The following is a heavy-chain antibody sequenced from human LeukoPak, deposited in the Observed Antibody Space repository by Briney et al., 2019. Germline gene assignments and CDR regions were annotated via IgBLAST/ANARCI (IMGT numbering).Heavy chain of an antibody. J-gene: IGHJ4*02. V-gene: IGHV1-18*01. CDR2: ISTYNGNT. CDR1: SYTFNSYD. CDR3: ARVLRYDFWSAYYFDY. Sequence: ASVKVSCKASSYTFNSYDISWVRQAPGQGLEWMGWISTYNGNTNYALKVQGRATMTTDTSTSTAYMELRSLRSDDTAVYYCARVLRYDFWSAYYFDYWGQGTLVTVSS. D-gene: IGHD3-3*01.